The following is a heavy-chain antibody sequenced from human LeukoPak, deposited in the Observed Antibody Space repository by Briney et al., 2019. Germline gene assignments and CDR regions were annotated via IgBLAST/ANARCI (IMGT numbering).Heavy chain of an antibody. D-gene: IGHD2-8*01. CDR2: IRYDGSNK. Sequence: PGGSLRLSCAASGFTFSSYGMHWVRQAPGKGLEWVAFIRYDGSNKYYADSVKGRFTISRDNSKNTLYLQMNSLRAEDTAVYYCAKMGYCTNGECRGFFDYWGQGTLVTVSS. J-gene: IGHJ4*02. CDR3: AKMGYCTNGECRGFFDY. CDR1: GFTFSSYG. V-gene: IGHV3-30*02.